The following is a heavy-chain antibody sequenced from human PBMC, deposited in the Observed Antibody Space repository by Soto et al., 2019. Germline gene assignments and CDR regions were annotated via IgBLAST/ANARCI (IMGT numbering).Heavy chain of an antibody. V-gene: IGHV4-30-4*01. Sequence: QVQMQESGPGLVNPSQTLSLTCIVSGGSINSAFYWSWIRQPPGKGLEWVAYIYHNGDTYYNPSLESRLLISIDISKNQFSLKLASVTAADTAVYFCARAPYRGTNSRGPLDVWGQGTMVSVSS. J-gene: IGHJ3*01. D-gene: IGHD2-8*01. CDR3: ARAPYRGTNSRGPLDV. CDR2: IYHNGDT. CDR1: GGSINSAFY.